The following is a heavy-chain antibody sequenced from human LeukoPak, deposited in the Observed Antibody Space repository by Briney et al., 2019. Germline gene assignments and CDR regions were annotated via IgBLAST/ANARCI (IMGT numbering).Heavy chain of an antibody. D-gene: IGHD3-10*01. CDR3: ARFHGGGWVGYFDY. V-gene: IGHV3-64*01. CDR2: ISSNGGST. CDR1: GFTFSDYY. Sequence: GGSLRLSCAASGFTFSDYYMSWVRQAPGKGLEYVSAISSNGGSTYYANSVKGRFTISRDNSKNTLYLQMGSLRAEDMAVYYCARFHGGGWVGYFDYWGQGTLVTVSS. J-gene: IGHJ4*02.